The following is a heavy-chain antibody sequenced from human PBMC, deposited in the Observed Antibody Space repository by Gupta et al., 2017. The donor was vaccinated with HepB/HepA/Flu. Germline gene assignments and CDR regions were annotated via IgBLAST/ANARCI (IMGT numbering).Heavy chain of an antibody. CDR2: IIPIFGTA. CDR3: ARGPRLDGYNPTELGAADYYYYMDV. J-gene: IGHJ6*03. V-gene: IGHV1-69*01. D-gene: IGHD5-24*01. CDR1: GGTFSSYA. Sequence: EVKKPGSSVKVSCKASGGTFSSYAISWVRQAPGQGLEWMGGIIPIFGTANYAQKFQGRVTITADESTSTAYMELSSLRSEDTAVYYCARGPRLDGYNPTELGAADYYYYMDVWGKGTTVTVSS.